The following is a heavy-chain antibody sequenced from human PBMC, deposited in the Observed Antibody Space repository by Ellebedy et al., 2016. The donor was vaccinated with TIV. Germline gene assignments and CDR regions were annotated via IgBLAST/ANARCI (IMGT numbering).Heavy chain of an antibody. V-gene: IGHV3-15*01. J-gene: IGHJ4*02. Sequence: GGSLRLSCAASGFTSSNAWMNWVRQAQGKGLEWVGRIKSKTDGRAADYAAPVKGRFTISRDDSKNTLYLQMNSLKTEDTAVYFCTTVYRYNYDSVWGQGTLVTVSS. CDR2: IKSKTDGRAA. CDR1: GFTSSNAW. D-gene: IGHD5-18*01. CDR3: TTVYRYNYDSV.